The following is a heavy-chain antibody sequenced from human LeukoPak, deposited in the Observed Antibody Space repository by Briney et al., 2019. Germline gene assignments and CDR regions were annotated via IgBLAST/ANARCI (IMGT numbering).Heavy chain of an antibody. D-gene: IGHD6-13*01. CDR2: ISAYNGNT. J-gene: IGHJ3*02. CDR3: ARVGYSRLEAFDI. Sequence: GASVTVSFKASGYTFTSYGISWVRQAPGQGLEWMGWISAYNGNTNYAQKLQGRVTMNTDTSTSTAYMELRSLRSDDTAVYYCARVGYSRLEAFDIWGQGTMVTVSS. V-gene: IGHV1-18*01. CDR1: GYTFTSYG.